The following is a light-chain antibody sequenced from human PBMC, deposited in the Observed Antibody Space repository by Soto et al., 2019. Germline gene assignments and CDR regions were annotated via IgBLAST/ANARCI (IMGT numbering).Light chain of an antibody. Sequence: QSVLTQPPSASGTPGQRVTISCSGSSSNIGSNTVNWYQQLPGTAPKLVIYSNNQRPSGVPDRFSGSKSGTSASLAISGLQSEDDADYYCVAWDDSLNGYVVFGGGTKRTVL. CDR3: VAWDDSLNGYVV. CDR1: SSNIGSNT. V-gene: IGLV1-44*01. CDR2: SNN. J-gene: IGLJ2*01.